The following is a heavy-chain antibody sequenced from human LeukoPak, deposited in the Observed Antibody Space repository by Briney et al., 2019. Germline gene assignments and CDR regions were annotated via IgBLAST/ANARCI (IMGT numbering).Heavy chain of an antibody. Sequence: GGSLRLSCAPSGFSFSSHAMTWVRQAPGKGLEWLSAISISGDETYYADSVKGRFTISRDNSKNTLYLQMNSLRAEDTAMYYCANEIRPNDYWGQGTLVTVSS. D-gene: IGHD4-17*01. CDR3: ANEIRPNDY. V-gene: IGHV3-23*01. J-gene: IGHJ4*02. CDR1: GFSFSSHA. CDR2: ISISGDET.